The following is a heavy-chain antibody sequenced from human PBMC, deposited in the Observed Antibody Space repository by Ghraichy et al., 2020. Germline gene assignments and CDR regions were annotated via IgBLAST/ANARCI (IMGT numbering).Heavy chain of an antibody. CDR1: GGTFNSYA. Sequence: SAKVSCRASGGTFNSYAVIWVRQAPGQGLEWMGDIIPIFGRANYAQKFQGRVTITADESTSTAYMEVSSLRSEDTAVYYCARVSQPVFGVVTHYYMDVWGKGTTVTVSS. CDR3: ARVSQPVFGVVTHYYMDV. D-gene: IGHD3-3*01. J-gene: IGHJ6*03. CDR2: IIPIFGRA. V-gene: IGHV1-69*13.